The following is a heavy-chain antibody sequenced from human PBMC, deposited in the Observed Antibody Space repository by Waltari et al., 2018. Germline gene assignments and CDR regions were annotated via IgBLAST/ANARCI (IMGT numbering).Heavy chain of an antibody. Sequence: QVQLHESGPGLVKPSETLSLTCAVSGYSISSGYYWGWIRQPPGKGLEWIGSIYHSGSTYYNPSLKSRVTIAVDTSKNQFSLKLSSVTAADTAVYYCARRGGEAVAGMVSYWGQGTLVTVSS. CDR2: IYHSGST. CDR1: GYSISSGYY. V-gene: IGHV4-38-2*01. J-gene: IGHJ4*02. D-gene: IGHD6-19*01. CDR3: ARRGGEAVAGMVSY.